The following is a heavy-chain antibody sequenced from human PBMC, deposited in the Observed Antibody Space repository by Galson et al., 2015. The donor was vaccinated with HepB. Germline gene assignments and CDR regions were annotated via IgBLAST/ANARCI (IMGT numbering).Heavy chain of an antibody. CDR3: ARGRGITDRYYYFYYGMDV. CDR2: LSSDGSNK. D-gene: IGHD3-16*01. V-gene: IGHV3-30-3*01. CDR1: GFTFSSHA. Sequence: PRLSCAASGFTFSSHAMYWVRQAPGKGLEWVATLSSDGSNKYYADSVRGQFSISRDNSNNTLSLQMNSLRPEDTAVYYCARGRGITDRYYYFYYGMDVWGQGTAVTVSS. J-gene: IGHJ6*02.